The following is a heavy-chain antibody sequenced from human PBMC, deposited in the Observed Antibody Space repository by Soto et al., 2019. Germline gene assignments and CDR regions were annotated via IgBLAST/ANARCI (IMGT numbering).Heavy chain of an antibody. CDR1: GFTFSTYW. CDR3: VRPQYAVLTGYLYYFDS. D-gene: IGHD3-9*01. V-gene: IGHV3-74*01. Sequence: EVQLVESGGGLVQPGGSLRLSCAASGFTFSTYWMHWVRQAPGKGLVWVSRIDAVGRTTNYADSVKGRFTISRDNSKSTLYVQKNSLRADDAAVYHCVRPQYAVLTGYLYYFDSWGQGSLVTVSS. J-gene: IGHJ4*02. CDR2: IDAVGRTT.